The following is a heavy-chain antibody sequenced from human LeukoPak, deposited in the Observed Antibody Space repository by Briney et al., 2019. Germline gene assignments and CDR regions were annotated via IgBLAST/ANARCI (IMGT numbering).Heavy chain of an antibody. CDR2: ISSSSSTI. V-gene: IGHV3-48*02. Sequence: GGSLRLSCAASGFTFSSYNMNWVRQAPGKGLEWVSYISSSSSTIYYADSAKGRFTISRDNAKNSLYLQMNSLRDEDTAVYYCARGVVPAAMSWFDPWGQGTLVTVSS. J-gene: IGHJ5*02. CDR1: GFTFSSYN. D-gene: IGHD2-2*01. CDR3: ARGVVPAAMSWFDP.